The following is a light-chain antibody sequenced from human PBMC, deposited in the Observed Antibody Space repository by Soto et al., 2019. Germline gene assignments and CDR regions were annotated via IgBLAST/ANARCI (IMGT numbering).Light chain of an antibody. CDR1: SSDVGGYNY. Sequence: HSALTQPASVSGSPGQSITISCTGTSSDVGGYNYVSWYRQHPGKAPKLIIFEVSNRPSGVSNRFSGSKSGNTASLTISGVLAEDEADYYCSSYTSSSTLVVFGGGTKLTVL. V-gene: IGLV2-14*01. CDR2: EVS. J-gene: IGLJ2*01. CDR3: SSYTSSSTLVV.